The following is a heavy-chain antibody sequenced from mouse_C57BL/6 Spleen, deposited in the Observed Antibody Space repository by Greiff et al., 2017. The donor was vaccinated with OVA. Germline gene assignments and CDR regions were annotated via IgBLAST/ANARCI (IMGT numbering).Heavy chain of an antibody. CDR2: IYPGDGAT. Sequence: QVQLQQSGPELVKPGASVKISCKASGYAFSSSWMNWVKQRPGKGLEWIGRIYPGDGATNYNGKFKGKATLTADKSSSTAYMQLISLTSEDSAVYFCARGDGPYAMDYWGQGTSVTVSS. D-gene: IGHD2-3*01. J-gene: IGHJ4*01. V-gene: IGHV1-82*01. CDR3: ARGDGPYAMDY. CDR1: GYAFSSSW.